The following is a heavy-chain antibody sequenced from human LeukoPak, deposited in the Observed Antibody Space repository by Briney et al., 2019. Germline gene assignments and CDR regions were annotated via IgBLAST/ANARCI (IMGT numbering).Heavy chain of an antibody. CDR3: VRDGDGYNFDY. J-gene: IGHJ4*02. CDR2: IIRDGSST. CDR1: GFTFSSYW. Sequence: GGSLRLSCAASGFTFSSYWMHWVRQAPGKGLEWVSRIIRDGSSTSYADSVGGRFTISRDSAKNTLSLQMNSLRDEDTAVYYCVRDGDGYNFDYWGQGTLVAVSS. D-gene: IGHD5-24*01. V-gene: IGHV3-74*01.